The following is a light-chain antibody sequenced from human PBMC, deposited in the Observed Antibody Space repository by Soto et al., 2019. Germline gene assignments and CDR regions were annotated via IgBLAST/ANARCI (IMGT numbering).Light chain of an antibody. CDR1: QSVSSY. V-gene: IGKV3-11*01. CDR3: QQRSNF. CDR2: DAS. Sequence: EIVLTQSPATLSLSPGERATLSCRASQSVSSYLAWYQQKPGQAPRLLIYDASNRATGIPARFSGSGSGTDFTLTISSLEPEDFAVYYCQQRSNFFGGETTVEIK. J-gene: IGKJ4*01.